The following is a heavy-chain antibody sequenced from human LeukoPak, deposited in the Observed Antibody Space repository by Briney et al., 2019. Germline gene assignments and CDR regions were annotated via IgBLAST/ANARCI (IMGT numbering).Heavy chain of an antibody. Sequence: GGSLILSCAASGFTLSSYAMHWVRQAPGKGLERVAVISYDGSNKYYADSVKGRFTTSRDNSKNTLYLQMNSLRAEDTAVYYCARDYGYYYGSGSYYIPDWGQGTLVTVSS. J-gene: IGHJ4*02. CDR2: ISYDGSNK. CDR1: GFTLSSYA. D-gene: IGHD3-10*01. V-gene: IGHV3-30-3*01. CDR3: ARDYGYYYGSGSYYIPD.